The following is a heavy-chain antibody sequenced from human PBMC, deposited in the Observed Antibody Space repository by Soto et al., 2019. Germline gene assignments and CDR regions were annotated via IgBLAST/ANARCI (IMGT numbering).Heavy chain of an antibody. CDR3: ARTVFLEWLLYYCDY. CDR2: IYYSGST. J-gene: IGHJ4*02. CDR1: GGSISSSSYY. D-gene: IGHD3-3*01. V-gene: IGHV4-39*01. Sequence: SETLSLTCTVSGGSISSSSYYWGWIRQPPGKGLEWIGSIYYSGSTYYNPSLKSRVTISVDTSKNQFSLKLSSVTAADTAVYYCARTVFLEWLLYYCDYWGQGTLVTVSS.